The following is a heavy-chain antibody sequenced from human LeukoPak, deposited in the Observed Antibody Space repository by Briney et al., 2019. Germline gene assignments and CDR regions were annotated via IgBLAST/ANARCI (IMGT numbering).Heavy chain of an antibody. CDR3: AKRVTPNYYYYGMDV. CDR1: GFTFSNYA. J-gene: IGHJ6*02. D-gene: IGHD2-21*02. Sequence: GGSLRLSCAASGFTFSNYAMSWVRQAPGKGLEWVSAISGSGGNTYYADSVKGRFTISRDNSKNTLYLQMNSLRAEDTAVYYCAKRVTPNYYYYGMDVWGQGTTVTVSS. CDR2: ISGSGGNT. V-gene: IGHV3-23*01.